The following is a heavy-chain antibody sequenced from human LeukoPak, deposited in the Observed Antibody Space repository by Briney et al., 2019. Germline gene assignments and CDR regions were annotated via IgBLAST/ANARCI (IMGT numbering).Heavy chain of an antibody. CDR1: GFTFSSYW. Sequence: GGSLRLSCAASGFTFSSYWMHWVRQSPGKGLVWVSRINSDGTSTTYADSVKGRFTISRDNAKNTPYLQMNSLRAEDTAVYYCAKPRDDSSGYYYYFDYWGQGTLVTVSS. CDR2: INSDGTST. CDR3: AKPRDDSSGYYYYFDY. J-gene: IGHJ4*02. D-gene: IGHD3-22*01. V-gene: IGHV3-74*01.